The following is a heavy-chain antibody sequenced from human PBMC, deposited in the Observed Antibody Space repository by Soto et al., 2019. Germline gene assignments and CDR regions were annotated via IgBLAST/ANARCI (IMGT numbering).Heavy chain of an antibody. CDR2: IIPIFGTA. CDR3: AGRGYCSGGSRGCFDY. CDR1: GGTFSSYA. Sequence: QVQLVQSGAEVKKPGSSVKVSCKGSGGTFSSYAISWVRQAPGQGLEWMGGIIPIFGTANYAQKFQGRVTITADESTSTAYMELSSLRSEDTALYYCAGRGYCSGGSRGCFDYWGQGTLVTVSS. D-gene: IGHD2-15*01. V-gene: IGHV1-69*01. J-gene: IGHJ4*02.